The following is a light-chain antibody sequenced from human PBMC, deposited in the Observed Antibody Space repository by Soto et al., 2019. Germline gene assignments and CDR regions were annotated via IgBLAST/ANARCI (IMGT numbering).Light chain of an antibody. CDR1: QSISRY. V-gene: IGKV1-5*01. J-gene: IGKJ1*01. Sequence: DIQITQSPSSLSASVGDRVTITCRASQSISRYLTWYQHEPGRAHKLLIYDASTLQSGVASRFSGSGSGTEVTLTISSLQPDDFATYYCQHYNSYSEAFGQGTKWIS. CDR3: QHYNSYSEA. CDR2: DAS.